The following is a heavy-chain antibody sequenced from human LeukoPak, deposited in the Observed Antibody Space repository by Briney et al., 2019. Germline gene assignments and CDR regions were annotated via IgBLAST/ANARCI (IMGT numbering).Heavy chain of an antibody. V-gene: IGHV3-21*01. CDR1: GFTFSSYS. J-gene: IGHJ4*02. Sequence: GGSLRLSCVASGFTFSSYSMNWVRQAPGKGLEWVSSISSSSSYIYYADSVKGRFTISRDNAKNSLYLQMNSLRAEDTAVYYCARDGVAFWSGYSSFDYWGQGTLVTVSS. CDR3: ARDGVAFWSGYSSFDY. CDR2: ISSSSSYI. D-gene: IGHD3-3*01.